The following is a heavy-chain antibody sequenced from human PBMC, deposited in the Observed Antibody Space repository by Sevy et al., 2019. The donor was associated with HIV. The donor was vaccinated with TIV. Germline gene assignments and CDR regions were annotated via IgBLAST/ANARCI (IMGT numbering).Heavy chain of an antibody. Sequence: GGYLRLSCAASGFTFSSYAMSWVRQAPGKGLEWVSAISGSGGSTYYADSVKGRFTISRDNSKNTLYLQMNSLRAEDTAVYYCAKDLGMIVVVIRGMGAFDIWGQGTMVTVSS. D-gene: IGHD3-22*01. CDR3: AKDLGMIVVVIRGMGAFDI. CDR1: GFTFSSYA. CDR2: ISGSGGST. J-gene: IGHJ3*02. V-gene: IGHV3-23*01.